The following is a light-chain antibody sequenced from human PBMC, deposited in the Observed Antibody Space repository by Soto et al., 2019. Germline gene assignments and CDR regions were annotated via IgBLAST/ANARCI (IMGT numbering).Light chain of an antibody. CDR2: EGS. CDR1: SSDVGSYNL. V-gene: IGLV2-23*01. J-gene: IGLJ3*02. Sequence: QSALTQPASVSGYPGQSITISCTGTSSDVGSYNLVSWYQQQPGKAPKLMISEGSKRPSGVSHRFSGSNSSTTASLTVSGLEADDEDDYYWCSYSGSSTLVFGGGTQLTV. CDR3: CSYSGSSTLV.